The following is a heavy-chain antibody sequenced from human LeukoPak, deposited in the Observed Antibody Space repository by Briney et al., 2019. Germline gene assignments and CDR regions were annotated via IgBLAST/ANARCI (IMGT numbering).Heavy chain of an antibody. J-gene: IGHJ4*02. CDR3: ARERVGSSWCPLEY. V-gene: IGHV3-7*01. Sequence: GGSLRLSCAASGFTFSSYSMNWVRQAPGKGLEWVANIKQDGSEKYYVDSVKGRFTISRDNAKNSLYLQMNSLRAEDTAVYYCARERVGSSWCPLEYWGQGTLVTVSS. CDR2: IKQDGSEK. CDR1: GFTFSSYS. D-gene: IGHD6-13*01.